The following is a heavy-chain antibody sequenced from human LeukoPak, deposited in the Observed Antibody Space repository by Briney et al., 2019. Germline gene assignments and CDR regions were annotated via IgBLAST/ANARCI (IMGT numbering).Heavy chain of an antibody. J-gene: IGHJ4*02. CDR3: AGCSGGSCYLDY. CDR2: ISYDESNK. V-gene: IGHV3-30*03. Sequence: GESLRLSCAASGFTFSSSAMHWVRQAPGKGLEWVAVISYDESNKYYADSVKGRFTISRDNSKNSLYLQMNSLRAEDTAVYYCAGCSGGSCYLDYWGQGTLVTVSS. D-gene: IGHD2-15*01. CDR1: GFTFSSSA.